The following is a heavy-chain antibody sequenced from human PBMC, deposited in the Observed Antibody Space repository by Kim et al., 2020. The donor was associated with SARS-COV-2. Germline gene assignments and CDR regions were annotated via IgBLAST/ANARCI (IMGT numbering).Heavy chain of an antibody. CDR1: GFTFSSYS. CDR2: ISSSSSYI. V-gene: IGHV3-21*01. CDR3: ARGDSGYTSLLDAFDT. J-gene: IGHJ3*02. Sequence: GGSLRLSCAASGFTFSSYSMNWVRQAPGKGLEWVSSISSSSSYIYYADSVKGRFTISRDNSKNSLYLQMNSLRAEDTAVYYCARGDSGYTSLLDAFDTWGEGTMVTASS. D-gene: IGHD5-12*01.